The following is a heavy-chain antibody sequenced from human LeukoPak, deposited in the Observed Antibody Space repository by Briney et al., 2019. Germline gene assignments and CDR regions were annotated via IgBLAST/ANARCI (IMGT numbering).Heavy chain of an antibody. CDR2: ISYDGSNK. Sequence: GGSLRLSCAASGFTFISFGMHWVRQAPGKGLEWVALISYDGSNKYYADSVKGRFTISRDNSKNTLYLQMNSLRAEDAAVYYCAKDWDPGYYGSSGSYPDYWGQGTLVTVSS. CDR1: GFTFISFG. CDR3: AKDWDPGYYGSSGSYPDY. D-gene: IGHD3-22*01. V-gene: IGHV3-30*18. J-gene: IGHJ4*02.